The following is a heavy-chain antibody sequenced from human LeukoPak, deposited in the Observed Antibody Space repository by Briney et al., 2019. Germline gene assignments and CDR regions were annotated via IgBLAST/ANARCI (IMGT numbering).Heavy chain of an antibody. D-gene: IGHD3-22*01. CDR3: AKAVGSSGYFSRDAFDI. V-gene: IGHV3-23*01. Sequence: GGFLSLSYAPSGFTFSSYAMSWVRQAPGKGLEWVAVISGGGSGTYYADSVRGRFTISRDNSKNTVYLQMNSLRAEDTAIYYCAKAVGSSGYFSRDAFDIWGQGTMVTVSS. J-gene: IGHJ3*02. CDR2: ISGGGSGT. CDR1: GFTFSSYA.